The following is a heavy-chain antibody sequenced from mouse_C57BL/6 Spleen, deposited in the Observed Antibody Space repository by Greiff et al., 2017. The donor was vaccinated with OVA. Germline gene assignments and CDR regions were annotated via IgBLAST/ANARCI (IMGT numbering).Heavy chain of an antibody. CDR3: EREDYYGSSYGAY. V-gene: IGHV1-72*01. D-gene: IGHD1-1*01. CDR2: IDPNSGGT. Sequence: QVQLQQPGAELVKPGASVKLSCKASGYTFTSYWMHWVKQRPGRGLEWIGRIDPNSGGTKYNEKFKSKATLTVDKPSSTAYMQLSSLTSEDSAVYYCEREDYYGSSYGAYWGQGTLVTVSA. CDR1: GYTFTSYW. J-gene: IGHJ3*01.